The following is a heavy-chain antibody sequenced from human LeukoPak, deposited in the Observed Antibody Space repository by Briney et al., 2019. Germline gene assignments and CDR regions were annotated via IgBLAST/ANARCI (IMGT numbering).Heavy chain of an antibody. J-gene: IGHJ4*02. CDR3: AKEQSAYSGYDAFDY. Sequence: GGSLRLSCAASGFTFSSYAMSWVRQAPGKELEWVSAISGSGGSTYYADSVKGRFTISRDNSKNTLYLQMNSLRAEDTAVYYCAKEQSAYSGYDAFDYWGQGTLVTVSS. D-gene: IGHD5-12*01. CDR2: ISGSGGST. V-gene: IGHV3-23*01. CDR1: GFTFSSYA.